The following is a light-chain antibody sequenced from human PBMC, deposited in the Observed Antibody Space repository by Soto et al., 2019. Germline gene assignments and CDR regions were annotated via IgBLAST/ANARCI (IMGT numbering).Light chain of an antibody. V-gene: IGLV1-44*01. Sequence: QSVLTQPPSASGTPGQRVTISCSGSISNIGGNTVNWYQQVPGTAPKLLIYRDDQRPSGVPDRFSGSKSATSASLAISGLQSEDEADYYCCSYASTSPYVFGTGSKLTVL. CDR2: RDD. CDR3: CSYASTSPYV. CDR1: ISNIGGNT. J-gene: IGLJ1*01.